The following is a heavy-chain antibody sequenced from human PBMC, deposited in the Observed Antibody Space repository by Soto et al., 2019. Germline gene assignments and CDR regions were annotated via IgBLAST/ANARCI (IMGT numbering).Heavy chain of an antibody. J-gene: IGHJ4*02. Sequence: PGGSLRLSCAASGFTFSSYAMSWVRQVPGKGLEWVSAISGSGGSTYYADSVKGRFSISRDNSKNTLYLQMNSLRAEDTAVYYCAKDKDVVVVAGLFYYWGQGTLVTVSS. D-gene: IGHD2-15*01. CDR2: ISGSGGST. CDR1: GFTFSSYA. CDR3: AKDKDVVVVAGLFYY. V-gene: IGHV3-23*01.